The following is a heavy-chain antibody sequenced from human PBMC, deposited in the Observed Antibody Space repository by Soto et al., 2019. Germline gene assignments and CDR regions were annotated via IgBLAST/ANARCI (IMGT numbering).Heavy chain of an antibody. CDR2: INHSGST. Sequence: PSETLSVTCAVYVGSFSGYYWSWIREPPGKGLEWIGEINHSGSTNYNPSLKSRVTISVDTSKNQFSLKLSSVTAADTAVYYCARVNRVGGWSNYYYYYGMDVWGQGTTVTVSS. J-gene: IGHJ6*02. CDR1: VGSFSGYY. CDR3: ARVNRVGGWSNYYYYYGMDV. D-gene: IGHD6-19*01. V-gene: IGHV4-34*01.